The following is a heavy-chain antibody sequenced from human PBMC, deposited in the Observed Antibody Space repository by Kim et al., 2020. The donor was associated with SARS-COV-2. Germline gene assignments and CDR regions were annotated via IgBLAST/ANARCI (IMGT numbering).Heavy chain of an antibody. CDR3: AREGRYDILTGCVDV. V-gene: IGHV3-11*04. J-gene: IGHJ6*02. D-gene: IGHD3-9*01. Sequence: DSVKGRFTISRDNAKNSLYLQMNSLRAEDTAVYYCAREGRYDILTGCVDVWGQGTTVTVSS.